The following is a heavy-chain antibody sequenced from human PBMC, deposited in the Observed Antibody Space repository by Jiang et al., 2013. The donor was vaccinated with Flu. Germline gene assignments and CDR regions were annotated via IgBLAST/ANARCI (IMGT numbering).Heavy chain of an antibody. Sequence: SVKVSCKASGGTFSSYAISWVRQAPGQGLEWMGGIIPILGIANYAQKFQGRVTITADKSTSTAYMELSSLRSEDTAVYYCARSPDYYDSSGHFDYWGQGTLVTVSS. J-gene: IGHJ4*02. CDR1: GGTFSSYA. V-gene: IGHV1-69*04. D-gene: IGHD3-22*01. CDR2: IIPILGIA. CDR3: ARSPDYYDSSGHFDY.